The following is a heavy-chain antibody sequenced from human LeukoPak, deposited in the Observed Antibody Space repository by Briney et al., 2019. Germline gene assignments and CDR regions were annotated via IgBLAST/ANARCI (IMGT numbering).Heavy chain of an antibody. CDR3: ARRQQWLQSFDY. Sequence: ASEPLSLTCTVSGGSISSYYWSWIRQPAGKGLEWIGSIYYSGSTYYNPSLKSRVTISVDTSKNQFSLKLSSVTAADTAVYYCARRQQWLQSFDYWGQGTLVTVSS. D-gene: IGHD6-19*01. CDR2: IYYSGST. J-gene: IGHJ4*02. CDR1: GGSISSYY. V-gene: IGHV4-59*05.